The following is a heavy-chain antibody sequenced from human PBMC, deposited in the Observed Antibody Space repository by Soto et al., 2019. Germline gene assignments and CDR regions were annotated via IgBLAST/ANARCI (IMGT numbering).Heavy chain of an antibody. Sequence: ASVKVSCKASGYTFTSYGISWVRQAPGQGLEWMGWISACNGNTNYAQKLQGRVTMTTDTSTSTAYMELRSLRSDDTAVYYCARDHYYDSSGYPSPNWFDPWGQGTLVTVSS. J-gene: IGHJ5*02. CDR2: ISACNGNT. CDR3: ARDHYYDSSGYPSPNWFDP. CDR1: GYTFTSYG. D-gene: IGHD3-22*01. V-gene: IGHV1-18*01.